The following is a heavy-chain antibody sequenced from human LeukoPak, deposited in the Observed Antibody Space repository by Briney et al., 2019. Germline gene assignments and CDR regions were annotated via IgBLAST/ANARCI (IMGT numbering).Heavy chain of an antibody. J-gene: IGHJ4*02. CDR1: GGSISSGGYY. CDR3: ARGVAAAGTADC. D-gene: IGHD6-13*01. CDR2: IYYSGST. V-gene: IGHV4-31*03. Sequence: SQTLSLTCTVSGGSISSGGYYWSRIRQHPGKGLEWIGYIYYSGSTYYNPSLKSRVTISVDTSKNQFSLKLSSVTAADTAVYYCARGVAAAGTADCWGQGTLVTVSS.